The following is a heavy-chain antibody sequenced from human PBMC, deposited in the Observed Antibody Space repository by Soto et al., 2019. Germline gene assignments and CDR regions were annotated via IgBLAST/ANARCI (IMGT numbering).Heavy chain of an antibody. D-gene: IGHD3-3*01. CDR2: ICNSGTT. V-gene: IGHV4-59*12. Sequence: SETLSLTCTVPGGSIRSYCWTWIRQPPGEGLEWIGCICNSGTTNYNPSLKSRVTISVDTHKNQFSLKLSSVTAADTAVYYCARGRKERSITIFGVVIPSYNYMDVWGKGTTVTVSS. J-gene: IGHJ6*03. CDR1: GGSIRSYC. CDR3: ARGRKERSITIFGVVIPSYNYMDV.